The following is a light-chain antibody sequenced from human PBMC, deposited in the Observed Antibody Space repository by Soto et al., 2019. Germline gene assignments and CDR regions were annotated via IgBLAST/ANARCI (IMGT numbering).Light chain of an antibody. V-gene: IGKV1-5*03. CDR1: QTISSW. J-gene: IGKJ1*01. CDR2: KAS. Sequence: DIQMTQSPSTLSGSVGDRVTITCRASQTISSWLAWYQQKPGKAPKLLIYKASTLKSGVPSRFSGSGSGTEFTLTITGLLPEDFVTYYCQQYNDLPSFGQGTKVDI. CDR3: QQYNDLPS.